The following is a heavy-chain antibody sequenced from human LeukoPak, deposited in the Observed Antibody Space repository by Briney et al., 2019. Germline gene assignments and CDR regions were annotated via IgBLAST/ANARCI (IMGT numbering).Heavy chain of an antibody. D-gene: IGHD6-13*01. CDR1: GGSISSGSYY. CDR3: ARDPPSSSSDY. CDR2: IYTSGST. Sequence: ASETLSLTCTVSGGSISSGSYYWSWIRQPAGKGLEWIGRIYTSGSTNYNPFLKSRVTISVDTSKNQFSLKLSSVTAADTAVYYCARDPPSSSSDYWGQGTLVTVSS. J-gene: IGHJ4*02. V-gene: IGHV4-61*02.